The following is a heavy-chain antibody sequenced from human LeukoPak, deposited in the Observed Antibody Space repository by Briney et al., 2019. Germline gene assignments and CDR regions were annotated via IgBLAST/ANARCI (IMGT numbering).Heavy chain of an antibody. D-gene: IGHD2-2*01. V-gene: IGHV1-69*13. CDR1: GGTFSSYA. CDR2: IIPIFGTA. Sequence: SVKVSCRASGGTFSSYAISWVRQAPGQGLEWMGGIIPIFGTANYAQKFQGRVTITADESTSTAYMELSSLRSEDTAVYYCARDEGYCSSTSCYLFDYWGQGTLVTVSS. J-gene: IGHJ4*02. CDR3: ARDEGYCSSTSCYLFDY.